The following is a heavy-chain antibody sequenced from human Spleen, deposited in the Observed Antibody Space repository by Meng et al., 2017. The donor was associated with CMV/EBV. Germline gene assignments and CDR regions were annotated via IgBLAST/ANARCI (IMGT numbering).Heavy chain of an antibody. V-gene: IGHV3-30*19. D-gene: IGHD6-19*01. J-gene: IGHJ5*02. CDR1: EFIFSSYG. Sequence: GESLKISCAASEFIFSSYGMQWVRQAPGKVLEWVAVISYDVSNKYYADSVKGLFTISRDNSKNTLYLQMNSLRAEDMAVYFCARGGSGWYGGYDWFDPWGQGTLVTVSS. CDR2: ISYDVSNK. CDR3: ARGGSGWYGGYDWFDP.